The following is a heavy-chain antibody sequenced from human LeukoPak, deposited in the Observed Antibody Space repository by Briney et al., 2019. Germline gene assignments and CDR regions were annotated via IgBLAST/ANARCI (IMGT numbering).Heavy chain of an antibody. CDR1: VGSFSGYY. J-gene: IGHJ6*03. Sequence: AKTLSLTCAVYVGSFSGYYWSWIRQPAGKGLEWIGRIYTSGSTNYNPSRKSRVTISADTSKTQFSMKLSSVTAADTAVYYCARGLRYYGSGSYFATDYYYYYMDVWGKGTTVTVSS. D-gene: IGHD3-10*01. CDR3: ARGLRYYGSGSYFATDYYYYYMDV. CDR2: IYTSGST. V-gene: IGHV4-59*10.